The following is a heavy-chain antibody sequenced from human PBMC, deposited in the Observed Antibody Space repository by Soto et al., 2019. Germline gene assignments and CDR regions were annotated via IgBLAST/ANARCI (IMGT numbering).Heavy chain of an antibody. Sequence: PSETLSLTCTVSGGSISSGDYYWSWIRQPPGKGLEWIGYIYYSGSTYYNPSLKSRVTISVDTSKNQFSLKLSSVTAADTAVYYCARGNYDSSGWGAFDIWGQGTMVTVPS. J-gene: IGHJ3*02. D-gene: IGHD3-22*01. CDR2: IYYSGST. CDR1: GGSISSGDYY. V-gene: IGHV4-30-4*01. CDR3: ARGNYDSSGWGAFDI.